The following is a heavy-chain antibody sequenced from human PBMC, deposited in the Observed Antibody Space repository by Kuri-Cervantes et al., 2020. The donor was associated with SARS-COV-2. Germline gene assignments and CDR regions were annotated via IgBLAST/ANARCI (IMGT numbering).Heavy chain of an antibody. V-gene: IGHV1-69*01. CDR2: IIPIFGTA. CDR3: ARSTPFRRLVVISQGGAFDI. Sequence: GGSLRLSCKASGGTFSSYAISWVRQAPGQGLEWMGGIIPIFGTANYAQKFQGRVTITADESTSTAYMELSRLRSDDTAVYYCARSTPFRRLVVISQGGAFDIWGQGTTVTVSS. J-gene: IGHJ3*02. CDR1: GGTFSSYA. D-gene: IGHD3-22*01.